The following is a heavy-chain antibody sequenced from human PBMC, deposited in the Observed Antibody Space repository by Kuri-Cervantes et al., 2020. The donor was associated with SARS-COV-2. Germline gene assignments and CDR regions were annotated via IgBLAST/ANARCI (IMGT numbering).Heavy chain of an antibody. D-gene: IGHD3-10*01. CDR1: GFTFSDYY. J-gene: IGHJ3*02. Sequence: GGSLRLSCAASGFTFSDYYMSWIRQAPGKGLEWVSYISSSGSTIYYADSVKDRFTISRDNAKNSLYLQMNSLRAEDTAVYYCARDSITMVQGVTSDAFGIWGQGTMVTVSS. V-gene: IGHV3-11*01. CDR3: ARDSITMVQGVTSDAFGI. CDR2: ISSSGSTI.